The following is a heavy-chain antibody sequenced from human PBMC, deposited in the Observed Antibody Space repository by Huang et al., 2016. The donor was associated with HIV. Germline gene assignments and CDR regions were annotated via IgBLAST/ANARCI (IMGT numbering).Heavy chain of an antibody. J-gene: IGHJ6*02. CDR3: ARGGPYSRDYYYYGMDV. CDR1: GGSICSYY. Sequence: QVQLQESGPGLVKPSETLSLTCTVSGGSICSYYWSWIRQPPGKGLAWIGYIHYSGSTNYNPSRKRRVTTSVDTSKNQFFLKLSSVTAADTAVYYCARGGPYSRDYYYYGMDVWGQGTTVTVSS. CDR2: IHYSGST. D-gene: IGHD6-13*01. V-gene: IGHV4-59*01.